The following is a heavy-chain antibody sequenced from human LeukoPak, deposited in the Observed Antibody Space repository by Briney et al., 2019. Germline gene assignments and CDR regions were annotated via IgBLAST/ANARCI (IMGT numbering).Heavy chain of an antibody. J-gene: IGHJ4*02. CDR1: GGSISSGSYY. CDR2: IYTSGST. V-gene: IGHV4-61*02. Sequence: SETLSLTCTVSGGSISSGSYYWSWIRQPAGKGLEWIGRIYTSGSTNYNPSLKSRVTISVDTSKNQFSLKLSSVTAADTAVYYCASGHYCSSTSCYSSWGQGTLVTVSS. D-gene: IGHD2-2*01. CDR3: ASGHYCSSTSCYSS.